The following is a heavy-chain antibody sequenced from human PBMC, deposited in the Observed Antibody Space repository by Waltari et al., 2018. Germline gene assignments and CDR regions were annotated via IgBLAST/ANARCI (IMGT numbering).Heavy chain of an antibody. J-gene: IGHJ4*02. CDR3: AREGDNSHLFDF. CDR1: GYTFTTYV. CDR2: INAGNGNT. D-gene: IGHD2-15*01. Sequence: QVQLVQSGAEVKKPGASVKVSCKASGYTFTTYVLHWVRQAPGQGLEWMGSINAGNGNTRYSQGFQGRVTITRDTPATTAYIELSSLRSDDVAIYFCAREGDNSHLFDFWGQGTLLTVSS. V-gene: IGHV1-3*03.